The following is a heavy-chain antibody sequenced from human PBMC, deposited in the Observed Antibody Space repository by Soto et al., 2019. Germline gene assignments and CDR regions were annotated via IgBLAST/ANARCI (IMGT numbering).Heavy chain of an antibody. CDR3: TTESGLLPDY. CDR1: GFTFSNAW. D-gene: IGHD3-22*01. J-gene: IGHJ4*02. CDR2: IKSKTDGGIT. V-gene: IGHV3-15*01. Sequence: EVQLVESGGGLVKPGGSLRLSCAASGFTFSNAWMSWVRQAPGKGLEWVGRIKSKTDGGITDYAAPVKGRFTISRDDSKNTLYLQMNSLKTEDTAVYYCTTESGLLPDYWGQGTLVTVSS.